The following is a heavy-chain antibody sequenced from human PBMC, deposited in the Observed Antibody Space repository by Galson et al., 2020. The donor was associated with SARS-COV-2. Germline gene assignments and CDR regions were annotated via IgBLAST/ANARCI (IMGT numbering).Heavy chain of an antibody. D-gene: IGHD3-22*01. CDR1: GFTFSSYG. Sequence: GESLKISCAASGFTFSSYGMHWVRQAPGKGLEWVAVIWYDGSNKYYADSVKGRFTISRDNSKNTLYLQMNSLRAEDTAVYYCAGDLGVAYDSSGYNSWGQGTLVTVSS. J-gene: IGHJ4*02. V-gene: IGHV3-33*01. CDR3: AGDLGVAYDSSGYNS. CDR2: IWYDGSNK.